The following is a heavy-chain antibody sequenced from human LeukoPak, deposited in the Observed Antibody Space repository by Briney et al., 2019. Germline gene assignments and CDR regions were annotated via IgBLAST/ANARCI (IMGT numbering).Heavy chain of an antibody. CDR1: GFTFSDHY. CDR2: TRNKANSYTT. D-gene: IGHD3-22*01. Sequence: GGSLRLSCAASGFTFSDHYMDWVRQAPGKGLGWVGRTRNKANSYTTEYAASVKGRFTISRDDSKNSLYLQMNSLKTEDTAVYYCARTSQYYYDSSGYYYDAFDIWGQGTMVTVSS. V-gene: IGHV3-72*01. J-gene: IGHJ3*02. CDR3: ARTSQYYYDSSGYYYDAFDI.